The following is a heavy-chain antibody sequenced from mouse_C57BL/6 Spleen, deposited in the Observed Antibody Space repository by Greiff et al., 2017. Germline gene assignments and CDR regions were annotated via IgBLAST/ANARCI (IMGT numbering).Heavy chain of an antibody. D-gene: IGHD1-1*01. CDR2: INPSSGYT. CDR1: GYTFTSYW. CDR3: ARDYYGSSYGSY. Sequence: QVQLKESGAELAKPGASVKLSCKASGYTFTSYWMHWVKQRPGQGLEWIGYINPSSGYTKYHQKFKDKATLTADKSSSTADMQLSSLTYEDSAVYYCARDYYGSSYGSYWGQGTTLTVSS. V-gene: IGHV1-7*01. J-gene: IGHJ2*01.